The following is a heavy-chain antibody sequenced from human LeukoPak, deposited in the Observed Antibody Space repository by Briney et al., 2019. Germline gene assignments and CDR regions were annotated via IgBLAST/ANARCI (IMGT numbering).Heavy chain of an antibody. CDR3: AKDLWQYVDTAMVIDY. CDR1: GFTFSSYA. J-gene: IGHJ4*02. D-gene: IGHD5-18*01. V-gene: IGHV3-23*01. CDR2: ISGSGGST. Sequence: GGSLRLSCAASGFTFSSYAMSWVRQAPGKGLEWVSAISGSGGSTYYADSVKGRFTISRDNSKNTLYLQMNSLRAEDTAVYYCAKDLWQYVDTAMVIDYWGKGTLVTVSS.